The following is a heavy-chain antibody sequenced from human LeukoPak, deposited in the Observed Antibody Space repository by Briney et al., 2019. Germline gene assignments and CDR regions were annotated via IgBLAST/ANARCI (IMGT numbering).Heavy chain of an antibody. J-gene: IGHJ4*02. V-gene: IGHV1-18*01. Sequence: GASVKVSCKTSGYSFILYGISWVRQAPGQGPEWMGWISTSTGDTKYTQKFQGRVTLTTDTSTSTAYMELSSLRSDDTAVYYCARSLTSSGYSSCGYWGQGTLVTVSS. CDR3: ARSLTSSGYSSCGY. CDR2: ISTSTGDT. CDR1: GYSFILYG. D-gene: IGHD3-22*01.